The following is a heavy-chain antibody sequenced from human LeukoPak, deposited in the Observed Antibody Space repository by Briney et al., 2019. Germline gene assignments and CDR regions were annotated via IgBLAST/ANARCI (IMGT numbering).Heavy chain of an antibody. V-gene: IGHV3-30*18. CDR1: GFTFTSYG. Sequence: PGRSLRLSCVVSGFTFTSYGMHWVRQAPGKGLEWVAVTSYDGTYKYYADSVRGRFTISRDTSKNTVYLQMYSLRDEDTAVYYCAKTRRAGSYYLHFDYWGQGTLVTVSS. CDR2: TSYDGTYK. J-gene: IGHJ4*02. D-gene: IGHD1-26*01. CDR3: AKTRRAGSYYLHFDY.